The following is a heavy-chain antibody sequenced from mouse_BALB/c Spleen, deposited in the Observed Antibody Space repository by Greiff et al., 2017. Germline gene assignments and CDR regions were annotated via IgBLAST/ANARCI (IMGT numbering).Heavy chain of an antibody. CDR1: GFSLTSYG. Sequence: VMLVESGPGLVAPSQSLSITCTVSGFSLTSYGVHWVRQPPGKGLEWLGVIWAGGSTNYNSALMSRLSISKDNSKSQVFLKMNSLQTDDTAMYYCARDGDYGSSYVGAMDYWGQGTSVTVSS. J-gene: IGHJ4*01. CDR3: ARDGDYGSSYVGAMDY. D-gene: IGHD1-1*01. V-gene: IGHV2-9*02. CDR2: IWAGGST.